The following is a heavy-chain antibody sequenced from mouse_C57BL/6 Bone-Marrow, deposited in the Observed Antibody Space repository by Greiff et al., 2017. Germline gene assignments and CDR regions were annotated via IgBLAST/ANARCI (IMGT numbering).Heavy chain of an antibody. D-gene: IGHD1-1*01. CDR3: ARSALHYYGSSPYAMDY. CDR2: INPGSGGT. CDR1: GYAFTNYL. Sequence: QVQLQQSGAELVRPGTSVKVSCKASGYAFTNYLIEWVKQRPGQGLEWIGVINPGSGGTNYNEKFKGKATLTADKSSSTAYMQLSSLTSEDSAVYFCARSALHYYGSSPYAMDYWGKGTSVTVSS. V-gene: IGHV1-54*01. J-gene: IGHJ4*01.